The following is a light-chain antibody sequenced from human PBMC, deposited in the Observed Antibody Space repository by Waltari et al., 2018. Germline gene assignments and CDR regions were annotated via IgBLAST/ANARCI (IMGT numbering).Light chain of an antibody. CDR3: QHYVRLPAT. J-gene: IGKJ1*01. CDR2: GTS. Sequence: EIVLAQSPATLSLSPGERATLSCRASQSVSRSLAWYQQKPGQAPRLLIYGTSIRATGIPDRFSGSGSGTDFSLTISRLESEDFAVYYCQHYVRLPATFGQGTKVEIK. V-gene: IGKV3-20*01. CDR1: QSVSRS.